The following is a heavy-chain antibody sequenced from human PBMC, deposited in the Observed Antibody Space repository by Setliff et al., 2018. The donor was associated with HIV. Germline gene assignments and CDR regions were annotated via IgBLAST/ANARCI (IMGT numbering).Heavy chain of an antibody. J-gene: IGHJ4*02. CDR3: VTTDYFYGRNNFEY. CDR1: GYSMSGGYN. V-gene: IGHV4-38-2*02. D-gene: IGHD3-10*01. Sequence: SETLSLTCTVSGYSMSGGYNWGWIRQSPEKGLEWIGNIYHVGTTYYNPSLKSRVTLSVDPSKSQFSLKLTSVTAADTALYYCVTTDYFYGRNNFEYWGQGAQVTVSS. CDR2: IYHVGTT.